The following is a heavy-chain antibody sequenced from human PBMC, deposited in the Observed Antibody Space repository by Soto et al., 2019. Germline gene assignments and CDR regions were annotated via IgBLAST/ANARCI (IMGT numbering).Heavy chain of an antibody. Sequence: GGSLRLSCAASGFTFSGSAMHWVRQASGKGLEWVGRIRSKANSYATAYAASVKGRFTISRDDSKNTAYLQMNSLKTEDTAVYYCTRRPGEDSSGYYAHTEVFDYWGQGTLVTVSS. J-gene: IGHJ4*02. D-gene: IGHD3-22*01. CDR2: IRSKANSYAT. V-gene: IGHV3-73*01. CDR1: GFTFSGSA. CDR3: TRRPGEDSSGYYAHTEVFDY.